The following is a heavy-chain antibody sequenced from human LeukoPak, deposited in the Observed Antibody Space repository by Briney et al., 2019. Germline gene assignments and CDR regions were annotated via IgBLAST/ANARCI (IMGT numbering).Heavy chain of an antibody. CDR1: GGSISSYY. J-gene: IGHJ3*02. D-gene: IGHD4-17*01. V-gene: IGHV4-59*08. Sequence: TSETLSLTCTVSGGSISSYYWSWIRQPPGKGLEWIGYIYYSGSTNYNPSLKSRVTISVDTSKNQFSLKLSSVTAADTAVYYCARRSGDSDAFDIWGQGIMVTVSS. CDR3: ARRSGDSDAFDI. CDR2: IYYSGST.